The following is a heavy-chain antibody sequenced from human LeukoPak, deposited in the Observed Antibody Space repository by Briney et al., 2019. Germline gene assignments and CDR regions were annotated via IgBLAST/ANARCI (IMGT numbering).Heavy chain of an antibody. D-gene: IGHD1-26*01. CDR2: INHSGST. CDR1: GGSFSGYY. CDR3: ARNRGSYLFDY. Sequence: PSETLSLTCAVYGGSFSGYYWSWIRQPPGKGLEWIGEINHSGSTNYNPSLKSRVTMSVDTSKNQFSLKLSSVTAADTAVYYCARNRGSYLFDYWGQGTLVTVSS. V-gene: IGHV4-34*01. J-gene: IGHJ4*02.